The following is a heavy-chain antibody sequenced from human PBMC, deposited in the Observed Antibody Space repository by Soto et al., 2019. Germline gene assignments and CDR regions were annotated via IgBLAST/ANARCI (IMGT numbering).Heavy chain of an antibody. V-gene: IGHV3-23*01. CDR1: RFTLSNYA. CDR3: AKDRGDIVATDFDY. CDR2: ISGRGDST. D-gene: IGHD5-12*01. J-gene: IGHJ4*02. Sequence: PGGSLRLSCSASRFTLSNYALSWVRQAPGKGLEWVSAISGRGDSTYYADSVKGRFTISRDNSKNTLYLQMNSLRAEDTAIYYCAKDRGDIVATDFDYWGQGTLVSVPS.